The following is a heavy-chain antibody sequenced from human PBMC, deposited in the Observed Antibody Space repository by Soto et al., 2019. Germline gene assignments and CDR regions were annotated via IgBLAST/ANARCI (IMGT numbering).Heavy chain of an antibody. CDR2: IYYSGST. V-gene: IGHV4-59*01. Sequence: SETLSLTCTVSGGSISSYYWSWIRQPPGKGLEWIGYIYYSGSTNYNPSLKSRVTISVDTSKNQFSLKLSSVTAADTAVYYCARVFDLGLDDFWSGQVPLYYYMDVWGKGTTVTVSS. CDR1: GGSISSYY. D-gene: IGHD3-3*01. J-gene: IGHJ6*03. CDR3: ARVFDLGLDDFWSGQVPLYYYMDV.